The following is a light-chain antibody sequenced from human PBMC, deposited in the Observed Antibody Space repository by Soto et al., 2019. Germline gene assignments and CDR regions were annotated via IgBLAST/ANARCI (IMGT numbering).Light chain of an antibody. V-gene: IGKV3-20*01. CDR2: GTS. CDR1: QTVHSSF. Sequence: EVVLTQSPGTLSLSPGDRATVSCRASQTVHSSFFAWYQQKGGQAPRLLIYGTSNRAAGIPDRFSGHGSGTDFTLTIDGLEPEDFAMYFCHQPGGSPPYTFGRGTRVEI. CDR3: HQPGGSPPYT. J-gene: IGKJ2*01.